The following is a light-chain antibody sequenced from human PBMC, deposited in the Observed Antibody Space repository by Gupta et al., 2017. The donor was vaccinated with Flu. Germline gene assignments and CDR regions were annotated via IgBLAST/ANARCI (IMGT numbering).Light chain of an antibody. CDR1: QDINDY. V-gene: IGKV1-33*01. CDR2: DAS. J-gene: IGKJ4*01. CDR3: QRYDDLLALT. Sequence: RVTISCQSSQDINDYINWYQQKPGKAPKLLIYDASNLETGVPSRFSGSGSGTDFTFTISILQPEDIATDFCQRYDDLLALTFGGGTKVEIK.